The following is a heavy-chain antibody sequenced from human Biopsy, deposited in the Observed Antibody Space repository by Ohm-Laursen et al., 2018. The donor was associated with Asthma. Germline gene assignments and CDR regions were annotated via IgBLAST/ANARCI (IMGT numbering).Heavy chain of an antibody. J-gene: IGHJ4*02. CDR1: GYSLTDLS. CDR2: HDPEEGGT. CDR3: ASDFPKDYVSYNFQF. V-gene: IGHV1-24*01. Sequence: ASVKVSCKISGYSLTDLSMHWVRQAPGQGLEWMGGHDPEEGGTVNARRFQGRVTMTEDTSTDTAYMELSSLSSDDTAVYYCASDFPKDYVSYNFQFWGQGTLVTVSS. D-gene: IGHD1-26*01.